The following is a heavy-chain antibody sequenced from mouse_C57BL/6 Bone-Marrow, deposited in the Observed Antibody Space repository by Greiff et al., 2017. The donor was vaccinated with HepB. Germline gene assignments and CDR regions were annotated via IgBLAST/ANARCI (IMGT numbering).Heavy chain of an antibody. V-gene: IGHV1-78*01. CDR2: IYPRDGSS. CDR3: ARRTTVGYFDV. CDR1: GYTFTDHT. Sequence: QVQLQQSDAELVKPGASVKISCKVSGYTFTDHTIHWMKQRPEQGLEWIGYIYPRDGSSRYNEKFKGKATLTEDKSSSTAYMQLNSLISEDSAVFFCARRTTVGYFDVWGTGTTVTVSS. D-gene: IGHD1-1*01. J-gene: IGHJ1*03.